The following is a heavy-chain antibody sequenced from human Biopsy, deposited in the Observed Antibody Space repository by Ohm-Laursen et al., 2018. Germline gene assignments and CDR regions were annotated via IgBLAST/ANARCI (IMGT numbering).Heavy chain of an antibody. CDR3: ARATNSTGWPYYYFYGMDV. J-gene: IGHJ6*02. V-gene: IGHV4-59*01. CDR1: GDSISSYY. D-gene: IGHD2/OR15-2a*01. Sequence: SETLSLTCTVSGDSISSYYWSWIRQPPGKGLQWIGYIYYTGSTNYNPSLRSRVTISLDTSVNQISLRLNSVTAADTAVYYCARATNSTGWPYYYFYGMDVWGQGTTVTVSS. CDR2: IYYTGST.